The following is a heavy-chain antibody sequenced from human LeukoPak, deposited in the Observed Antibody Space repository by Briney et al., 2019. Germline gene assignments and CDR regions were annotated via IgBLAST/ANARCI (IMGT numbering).Heavy chain of an antibody. V-gene: IGHV3-23*01. Sequence: GGSLRLSCAASGFTFSSYAMNWVRQAPGKGLEWVSAISGSGGSTYYADSVKGRFTISRDNSKKTPYLQMNSLRAEDTAVYYCANFPPVTAFCCWGQGTLVTVSS. CDR2: ISGSGGST. CDR3: ANFPPVTAFCC. CDR1: GFTFSSYA. D-gene: IGHD2-21*02. J-gene: IGHJ4*02.